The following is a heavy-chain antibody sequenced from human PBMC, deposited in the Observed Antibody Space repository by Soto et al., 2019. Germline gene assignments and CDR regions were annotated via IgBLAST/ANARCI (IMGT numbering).Heavy chain of an antibody. V-gene: IGHV3-20*04. CDR1: GFTFDDYG. D-gene: IGHD1-26*01. CDR3: ASGIVGATTYGMDV. J-gene: IGHJ6*02. CDR2: INWNGGST. Sequence: EVQLVESGGGVVRPGGSLRLSCAASGFTFDDYGLSWVRQAPGKGLEWVSGINWNGGSTRYADSVKGRFTISRDNAKNSRYLQMNSLRAEATALYYCASGIVGATTYGMDVWGQGTTVTVSS.